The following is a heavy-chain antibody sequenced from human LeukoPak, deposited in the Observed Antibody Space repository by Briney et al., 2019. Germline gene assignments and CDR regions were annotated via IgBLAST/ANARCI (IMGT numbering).Heavy chain of an antibody. D-gene: IGHD6-19*01. CDR2: ISYDGNNK. CDR3: AKAAEQWLVPSNFDH. Sequence: PGGSLRLSCAASGLTFSNYGIHWVRQAPGKGLEWVAVISYDGNNKYYADSVKGRFTISRDNSKNTLFLQMNSLRAEDTAVYYCAKAAEQWLVPSNFDHWGQGTLVTVSS. J-gene: IGHJ4*02. CDR1: GLTFSNYG. V-gene: IGHV3-30*18.